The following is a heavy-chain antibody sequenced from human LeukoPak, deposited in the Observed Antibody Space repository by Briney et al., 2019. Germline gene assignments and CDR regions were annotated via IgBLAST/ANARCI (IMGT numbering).Heavy chain of an antibody. CDR1: GFTFSSYA. CDR2: ISGSGGST. D-gene: IGHD3-3*01. CDR3: AKDFGLAIFGVVIATSFDC. J-gene: IGHJ4*02. V-gene: IGHV3-23*01. Sequence: GGSLRLSCAASGFTFSSYAMSWVRQAPGKGLEWVSAISGSGGSTYYADSVKGRFTISRDNSKNTLYLQMNSLRAEDTAVYYCAKDFGLAIFGVVIATSFDCWGQGTLVTVSS.